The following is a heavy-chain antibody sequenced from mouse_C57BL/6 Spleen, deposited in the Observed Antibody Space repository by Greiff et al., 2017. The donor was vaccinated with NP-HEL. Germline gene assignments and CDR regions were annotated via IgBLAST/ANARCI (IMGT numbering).Heavy chain of an antibody. D-gene: IGHD3-2*02. V-gene: IGHV1-42*01. Sequence: VQLQQSGPELVKPGASVKISCKASGYSFTGYYMNWVKQSPEKSLEWIGEINPSTGGTTYNQKFKAKATLTVDKSSSTAYMQLKSLTSEDSAVYYCARSSGHDYWGQGTTLTVSS. J-gene: IGHJ2*01. CDR3: ARSSGHDY. CDR2: INPSTGGT. CDR1: GYSFTGYY.